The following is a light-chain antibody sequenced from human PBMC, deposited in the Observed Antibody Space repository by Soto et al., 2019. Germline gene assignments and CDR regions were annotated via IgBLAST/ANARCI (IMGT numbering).Light chain of an antibody. CDR3: QQSYSATWT. V-gene: IGKV1-39*01. CDR1: QGISTY. Sequence: DIQMTQSPSSLSASVGDRVTITCRASQGISTYLNWYLQKPGKAPKLLIHAASSLQSGVPSRFSGSGSETDFTLTISSLQPEDFATYSCQQSYSATWTFGQGTKVEIQ. CDR2: AAS. J-gene: IGKJ1*01.